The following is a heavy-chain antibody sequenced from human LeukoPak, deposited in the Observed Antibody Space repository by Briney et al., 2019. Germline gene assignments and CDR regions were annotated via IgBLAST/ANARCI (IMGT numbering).Heavy chain of an antibody. CDR3: ARHAWGSSVPHWFDP. Sequence: PSETLSLTXTVSGGSISSSSYYWGWIRQPPGKGLEWIGSIYYSGSTYYNPSLKSRVTISVDTSKNQFSLKLSSVTAADTAVYYCARHAWGSSVPHWFDPWGQGILVTVSS. CDR1: GGSISSSSYY. CDR2: IYYSGST. D-gene: IGHD6-6*01. V-gene: IGHV4-39*01. J-gene: IGHJ5*02.